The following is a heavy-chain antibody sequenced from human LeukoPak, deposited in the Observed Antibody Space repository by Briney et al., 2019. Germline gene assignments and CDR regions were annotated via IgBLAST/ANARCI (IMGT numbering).Heavy chain of an antibody. Sequence: ASVKVSCKAFGYTFTSNYMRWVRQAPGQGLEWMGIINPSGGSTSYAQKFQGRVTMTRDMSTSTVYMELSSLRSEDTAVYYCARELLAYCGGDCYSPDYWGQGTLVTVSS. D-gene: IGHD2-21*02. V-gene: IGHV1-46*01. CDR2: INPSGGST. CDR3: ARELLAYCGGDCYSPDY. CDR1: GYTFTSNY. J-gene: IGHJ4*02.